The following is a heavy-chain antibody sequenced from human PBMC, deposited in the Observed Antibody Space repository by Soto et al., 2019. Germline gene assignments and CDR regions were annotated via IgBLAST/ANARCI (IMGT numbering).Heavy chain of an antibody. D-gene: IGHD1-26*01. V-gene: IGHV4-59*01. CDR1: GDSIRSYY. Sequence: SETLSRTCTVSGDSIRSYYWSWIRQPPGKGLEWIGYIYYSGYTSYNPSLKSRVTISVDTSKNQFSLKLNSVTAADTAVYYCARCFSGNYPSRPEEQYYFDSCGQGTLVTVSS. CDR2: IYYSGYT. CDR3: ARCFSGNYPSRPEEQYYFDS. J-gene: IGHJ4*02.